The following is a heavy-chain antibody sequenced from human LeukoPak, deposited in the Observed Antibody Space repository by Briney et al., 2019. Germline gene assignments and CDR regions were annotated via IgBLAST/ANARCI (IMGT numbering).Heavy chain of an antibody. D-gene: IGHD6-19*01. CDR1: GGSFSGYY. Sequence: SETLSLTCAVYGGSFSGYYWSWIRQPLGKGLEWIGEINHSGSTNYNPSLKSRVTISVDTSKNQFSLKLSSVTAADTAVYYCARVHIAVADSYYYGMDVWGQGTTVTVSS. CDR2: INHSGST. V-gene: IGHV4-34*01. CDR3: ARVHIAVADSYYYGMDV. J-gene: IGHJ6*02.